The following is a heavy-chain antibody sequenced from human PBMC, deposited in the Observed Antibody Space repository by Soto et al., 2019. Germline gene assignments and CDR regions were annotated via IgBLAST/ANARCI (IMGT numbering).Heavy chain of an antibody. V-gene: IGHV4-4*07. D-gene: IGHD1-1*01. J-gene: IGHJ5*02. CDR3: VRDGTKTLRDWFDP. CDR2: IYATGTT. Sequence: SSETLSLTCTVSGASIIGFYWSWIRKSAGKGLEWIGRIYATGTTDYNPSLKSRVMMSVDTSKKQFSLKLRSVTAADTAVYYCVRDGTKTLRDWFDPWGQG. CDR1: GASIIGFY.